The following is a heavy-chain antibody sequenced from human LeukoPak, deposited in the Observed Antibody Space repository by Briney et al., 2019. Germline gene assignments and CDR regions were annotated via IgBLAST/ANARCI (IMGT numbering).Heavy chain of an antibody. V-gene: IGHV6-1*01. Sequence: SQTLSLTCAISGDSVSSNTAAWTWIRQSPSRGLEGLGRTYYRSKWYDDYAVSVKSRIIINPDTSKNQFSLQLNSVTPDDTAVYYCAREDPGVVAFDLWGQGTLVTVSS. CDR2: TYYRSKWYD. J-gene: IGHJ4*02. D-gene: IGHD2-21*01. CDR1: GDSVSSNTAA. CDR3: AREDPGVVAFDL.